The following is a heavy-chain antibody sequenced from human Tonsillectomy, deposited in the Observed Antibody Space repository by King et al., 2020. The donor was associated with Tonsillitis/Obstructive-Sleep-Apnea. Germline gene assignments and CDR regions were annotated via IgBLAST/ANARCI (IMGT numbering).Heavy chain of an antibody. CDR1: GYSFTSYW. J-gene: IGHJ6*03. CDR2: IYPGDSDT. D-gene: IGHD5-24*01. V-gene: IGHV5-51*01. CDR3: ARTRDGYNNYYYYYYMDV. Sequence: VQLVESGAEVKKPGESLQISCKGSGYSFTSYWIAWVRQMPGKGLEWMGIIYPGDSDTRYSPSFQGQVTISADKSISTAYLQWSSLKASDTAMYYCARTRDGYNNYYYYYYMDVWGKGTTVTVSS.